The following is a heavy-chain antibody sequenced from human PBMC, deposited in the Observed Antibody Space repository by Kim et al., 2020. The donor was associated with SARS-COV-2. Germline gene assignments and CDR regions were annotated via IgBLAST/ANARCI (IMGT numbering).Heavy chain of an antibody. J-gene: IGHJ4*02. CDR2: ISSSSSYI. D-gene: IGHD3-10*01. CDR3: ASNLGRGWFGELPRAPFDY. CDR1: GFTFSSYS. Sequence: GGSLRLSCAASGFTFSSYSMNWVRQAPGKGLEWVSSISSSSSYIYYADSVKGRFTISRDNAKNSLYLQMNSLRAEDTAVYYCASNLGRGWFGELPRAPFDYWGQGTLVTVSS. V-gene: IGHV3-21*04.